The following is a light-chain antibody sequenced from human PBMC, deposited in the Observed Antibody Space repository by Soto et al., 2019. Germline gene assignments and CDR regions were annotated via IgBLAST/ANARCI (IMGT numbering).Light chain of an antibody. CDR2: KAS. Sequence: DIQMNQSPSTPSGSVGERVTLTFRASQTISSWLAWYQQKPGKAPKLLIYKASTLKSGVPSRFSGSGSGTEFTLTISSLQPDDFATYYCQHYNSYSEAFGQGTKVDIK. J-gene: IGKJ1*01. V-gene: IGKV1-5*03. CDR3: QHYNSYSEA. CDR1: QTISSW.